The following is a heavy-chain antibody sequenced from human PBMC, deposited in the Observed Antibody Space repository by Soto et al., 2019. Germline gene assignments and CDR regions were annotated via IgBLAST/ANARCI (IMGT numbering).Heavy chain of an antibody. J-gene: IGHJ6*03. V-gene: IGHV4-34*01. CDR2: INHSGST. D-gene: IGHD3-3*01. CDR1: GGSFSGYY. CDR3: ERRPAHYDFWRGYYGYYYYMDV. Sequence: QVQLHQWGAGLLKPSATLSLTCAVYGGSFSGYYWIWIRQPPGKGLEWIGAINHSGSTNYNPSLKSRVTMSVDTPKNQFSLKLSSVTASDTAVYYCERRPAHYDFWRGYYGYYYYMDVWGKGTTVTVSS.